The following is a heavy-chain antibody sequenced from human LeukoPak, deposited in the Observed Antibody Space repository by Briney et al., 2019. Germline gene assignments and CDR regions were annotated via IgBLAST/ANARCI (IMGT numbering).Heavy chain of an antibody. CDR1: GYTFTNYY. CDR3: ARELYDSSGYRRKEIDY. D-gene: IGHD3-22*01. Sequence: ASVKVSCKASGYTFTNYYMHWVRQAPGQGLEWMGIINPSTGSTSYAQKFQGRVTMTRDTSTSTVYMELSSLRSEDTAVYYCARELYDSSGYRRKEIDYWGQGTLVTVSS. J-gene: IGHJ4*02. CDR2: INPSTGST. V-gene: IGHV1-46*01.